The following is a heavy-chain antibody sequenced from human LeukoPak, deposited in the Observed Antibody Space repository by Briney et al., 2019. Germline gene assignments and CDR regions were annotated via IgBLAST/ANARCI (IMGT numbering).Heavy chain of an antibody. D-gene: IGHD6-19*01. CDR2: INPNSGGT. Sequence: GASVKVSCKASGYTFTGYYMHWVRQAPGQGLEWMGRINPNSGGTNYARKFQGRVTMTRDTSISTVYMELSRLRSDDTAVYYCAGSNIAVTGTLWVYWGQGTLVTVSS. CDR3: AGSNIAVTGTLWVY. CDR1: GYTFTGYY. V-gene: IGHV1-2*06. J-gene: IGHJ4*02.